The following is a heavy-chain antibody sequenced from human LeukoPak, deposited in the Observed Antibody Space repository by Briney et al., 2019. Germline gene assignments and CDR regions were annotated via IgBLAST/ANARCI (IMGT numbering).Heavy chain of an antibody. CDR1: GFSFSSYE. CDR3: ARGQYCTNGVCTDYWYFDL. D-gene: IGHD2-8*01. J-gene: IGHJ2*01. V-gene: IGHV3-48*03. Sequence: GGSLRLSCAASGFSFSSYEMNWVRQAPGKGLEWVSYISSSGSAIYSAASVKGRSTISRDNAKNSLYLQMNSLRAEDTAVYYCARGQYCTNGVCTDYWYFDLWGRGTLVTVSS. CDR2: ISSSGSAI.